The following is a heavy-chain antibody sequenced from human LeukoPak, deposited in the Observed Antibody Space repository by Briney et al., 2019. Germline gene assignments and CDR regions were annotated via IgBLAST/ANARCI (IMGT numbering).Heavy chain of an antibody. CDR2: ISGSGGST. CDR3: ASCSGGSCQSDY. V-gene: IGHV3-23*01. CDR1: GFTFSSYA. Sequence: AGGSLRLSCAASGFTFSSYAMSWVRQAPGKGLEWVSAISGSGGSTYYADSVKGRFTISRDNAKNSLYLQMNSLRAEDTAVYYCASCSGGSCQSDYWGQGTLVTVSS. D-gene: IGHD2-15*01. J-gene: IGHJ4*02.